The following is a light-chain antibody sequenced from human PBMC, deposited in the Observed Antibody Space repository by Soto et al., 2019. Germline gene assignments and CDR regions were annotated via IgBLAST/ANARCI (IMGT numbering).Light chain of an antibody. CDR3: HQANSFPRT. CDR2: SAS. V-gene: IGKV1D-12*01. CDR1: RAISTW. J-gene: IGKJ1*01. Sequence: DIQMNQSPTSVSASVGDRDTITCRASRAISTWLAWYQQNPGKAPKLVIYSASNLQSGVPSRFSGSGSGTDFTLTISSLQPEAFATYYCHQANSFPRTFGQGTKVEIK.